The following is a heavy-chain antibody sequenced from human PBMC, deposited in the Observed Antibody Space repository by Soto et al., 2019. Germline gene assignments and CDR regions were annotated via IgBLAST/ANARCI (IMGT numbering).Heavy chain of an antibody. J-gene: IGHJ3*02. Sequence: GGSLRLSCAASGFTFSSYSMNWVRQAPGKGLEWVSYISSSSSTIYYADSVKGRFTISRDNAKNSLYLQMNSLRAEDTAVYYCASWWDIVVVVAARDAFDIWGQGTMVPVSS. CDR2: ISSSSSTI. V-gene: IGHV3-48*01. CDR1: GFTFSSYS. D-gene: IGHD2-15*01. CDR3: ASWWDIVVVVAARDAFDI.